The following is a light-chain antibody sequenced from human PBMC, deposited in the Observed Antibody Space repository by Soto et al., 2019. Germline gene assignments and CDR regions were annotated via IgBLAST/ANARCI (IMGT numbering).Light chain of an antibody. CDR2: DAF. CDR1: QGIRND. Sequence: IQMTQSPYSLSASVGARVTITCRASQGIRNDLGWYQQKPGKAPKLLIFDAFSLESGTPSRFSGRRSGTQFTLTINGLQPDDFATYYCQQYDNDKPLTFGGRTMVEI. J-gene: IGKJ4*01. V-gene: IGKV1-17*01. CDR3: QQYDNDKPLT.